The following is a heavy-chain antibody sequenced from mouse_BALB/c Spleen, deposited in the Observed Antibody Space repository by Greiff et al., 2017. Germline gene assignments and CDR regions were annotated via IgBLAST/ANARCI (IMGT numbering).Heavy chain of an antibody. J-gene: IGHJ3*01. V-gene: IGHV5-12-1*01. CDR1: GFTFSSYD. CDR3: ASLTGWFAY. D-gene: IGHD4-1*01. CDR2: ISSGGGST. Sequence: DVQLVESGGGLVKPGGSLKLSCAASGFTFSSYDMSWVRQTPEKRLEWVAYISSGGGSTYYPDTVKGRFTISRDNAKNTLYLQMSSLKSEDTAMYYCASLTGWFAYWGQGTLVTVSA.